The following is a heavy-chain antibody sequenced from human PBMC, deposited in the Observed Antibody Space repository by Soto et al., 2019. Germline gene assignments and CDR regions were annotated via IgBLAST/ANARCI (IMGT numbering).Heavy chain of an antibody. Sequence: GGSLRLSCAASGFNFRTYGMQWVRQAPGKGLEWVAVISCDGRSQNYADSVRGRFTISRDNSKNILYLQMNSLRAEDTAMYFCAKPSYCDSSGYWDNWGRGNLVTVSS. CDR3: AKPSYCDSSGYWDN. CDR1: GFNFRTYG. V-gene: IGHV3-30*18. J-gene: IGHJ4*02. D-gene: IGHD3-22*01. CDR2: ISCDGRSQ.